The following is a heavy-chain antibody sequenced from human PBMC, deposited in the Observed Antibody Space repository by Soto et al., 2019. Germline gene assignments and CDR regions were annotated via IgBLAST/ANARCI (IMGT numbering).Heavy chain of an antibody. J-gene: IGHJ4*02. CDR1: GGSISSFY. CDR3: ARGSSRWAY. D-gene: IGHD6-13*01. Sequence: SETLSLTCTVSGGSISSFYWSWIRQPAGKGLEWIGRIYSSGRNNYNPSLKSRVTMSVDTSKNQFSLRLRSVTAADTAMYYCARGSSRWAYGGQGTLVTVSS. CDR2: IYSSGRN. V-gene: IGHV4-4*07.